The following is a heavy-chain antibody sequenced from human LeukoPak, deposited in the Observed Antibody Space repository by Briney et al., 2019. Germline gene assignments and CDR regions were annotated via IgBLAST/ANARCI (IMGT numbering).Heavy chain of an antibody. V-gene: IGHV3-23*01. J-gene: IGHJ6*04. CDR3: AKGDCSSTSCYSEYYYGMDV. Sequence: PGGSLRLSCAAPGFTFSSYAMSWVRQAPGKGLEWVSAISGSGGSTYYADSVKGRFTISRDNSKNTLYLQMNSLRAEDTAVYYCAKGDCSSTSCYSEYYYGMDVWGKGTTVTVPS. CDR1: GFTFSSYA. CDR2: ISGSGGST. D-gene: IGHD2-2*02.